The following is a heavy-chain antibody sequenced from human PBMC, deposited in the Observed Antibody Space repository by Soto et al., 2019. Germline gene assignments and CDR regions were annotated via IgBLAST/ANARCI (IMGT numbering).Heavy chain of an antibody. CDR3: AREGGYCSGGSCYSGVSAFDI. V-gene: IGHV4-59*01. Sequence: QVQLQESGPGLVKPSETLSLTCTVSGGSISSYYWSWIRQPPGKGLEWIGYIYYSGSTNYNPSLKRRVTISVDTSKNQFSLKLSSVTAAETAVYYCAREGGYCSGGSCYSGVSAFDIWGQGTMVTVSS. D-gene: IGHD2-15*01. CDR2: IYYSGST. J-gene: IGHJ3*02. CDR1: GGSISSYY.